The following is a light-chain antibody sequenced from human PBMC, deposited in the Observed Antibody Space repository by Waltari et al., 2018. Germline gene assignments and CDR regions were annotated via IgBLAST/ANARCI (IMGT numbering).Light chain of an antibody. CDR3: CSYAGSYTFV. J-gene: IGLJ3*02. V-gene: IGLV2-11*01. Sequence: QSALTQPRSVSGSPGQSVTISCTGTSSDVGGYDYVSWYQQPPGKAPKVMIYDVNKRPSGVPDRFSGSKSGNTASLTISGLQAEDEADYCCCSYAGSYTFVFGGGTKLTVL. CDR1: SSDVGGYDY. CDR2: DVN.